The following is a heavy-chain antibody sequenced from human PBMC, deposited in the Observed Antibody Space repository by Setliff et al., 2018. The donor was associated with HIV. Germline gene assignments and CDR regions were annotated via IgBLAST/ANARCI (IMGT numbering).Heavy chain of an antibody. Sequence: PSETLSLSCAASGFTFSNSWMHWVRQAPGKGLVWVSRINTDGSSATYADSVKGRFTNSRDNAKNTLYLQMDSLRAEDTAVYYCARGGANPSWFDSWGQGTLVTVS. CDR2: INTDGSSA. D-gene: IGHD3-16*01. CDR3: ARGGANPSWFDS. CDR1: GFTFSNSW. J-gene: IGHJ5*01. V-gene: IGHV3-74*03.